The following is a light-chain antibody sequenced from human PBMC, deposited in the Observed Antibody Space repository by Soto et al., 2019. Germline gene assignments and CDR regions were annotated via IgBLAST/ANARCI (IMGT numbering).Light chain of an antibody. CDR1: QSIRNY. Sequence: DIQMTQSPSSLSASVGDKVTITCRASQSIRNYLNWYQQKPGKAPKLLIYAASSLRSGVTSRFSGSGSGTDFTLTIASLQAEDFATYYCQQTFFEPFTFGRGTKVDVK. V-gene: IGKV1-39*01. J-gene: IGKJ3*01. CDR2: AAS. CDR3: QQTFFEPFT.